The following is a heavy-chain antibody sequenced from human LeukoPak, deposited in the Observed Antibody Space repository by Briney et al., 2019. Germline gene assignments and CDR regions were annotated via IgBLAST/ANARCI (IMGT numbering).Heavy chain of an antibody. CDR2: IDWDDDK. J-gene: IGHJ6*02. V-gene: IGHV2-70*01. CDR3: ARIAAADNYYYYGMDV. D-gene: IGHD6-13*01. Sequence: SGPALVKPTQTLTLTCTFSGFSLSTSGMCVGWIRQPPGKALEWLALIDWDDDKYYSTSLKTRLTISKDTSKNQVVLTMTNMDPVDTATYYCARIAAADNYYYYGMDVWGQGTTVTVSS. CDR1: GFSLSTSGMC.